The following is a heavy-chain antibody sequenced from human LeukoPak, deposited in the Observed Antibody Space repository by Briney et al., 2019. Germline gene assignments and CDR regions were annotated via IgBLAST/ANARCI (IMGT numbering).Heavy chain of an antibody. J-gene: IGHJ4*02. Sequence: GGSLRLSCAASGFTFDDYAMHWVRQAPGKGLEWVSGISSDGSSADHADSVKGRFTISRDNAKNTLYLQMNSLRVEDTAVYYCARRRTIGDYDYWGQGTLVTVSS. CDR1: GFTFDDYA. CDR3: ARRRTIGDYDY. CDR2: ISSDGSSA. V-gene: IGHV3-74*01. D-gene: IGHD3-16*01.